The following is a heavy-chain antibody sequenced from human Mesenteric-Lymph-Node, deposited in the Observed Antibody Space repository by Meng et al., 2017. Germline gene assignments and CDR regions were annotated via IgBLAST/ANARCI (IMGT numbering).Heavy chain of an antibody. V-gene: IGHV3-30*03. CDR2: ISYDGSNG. J-gene: IGHJ3*02. Sequence: GGSLRLSCAASGFTFSSYVMHWVRQAPGKGLEWVTLISYDGSNGYYADSVKGRFTISRDNSKNTLYLQMNNLRDEDTAVYYCARKGVATISAAFDMWGQGTMVTVSS. D-gene: IGHD5-12*01. CDR1: GFTFSSYV. CDR3: ARKGVATISAAFDM.